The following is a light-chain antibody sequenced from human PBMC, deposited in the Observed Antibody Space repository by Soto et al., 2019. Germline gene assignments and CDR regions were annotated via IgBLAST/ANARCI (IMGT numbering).Light chain of an antibody. CDR1: QRVNNY. Sequence: EIVLTQSPATLSLSPGERATLSCRASQRVNNYLAWYQQKPGQAPRLLIYDTSNRATGIPARFSGSGSGTDFTLTISSLEPEDFAIYYCQHYVTSSITFGQGTRLEIK. J-gene: IGKJ5*01. V-gene: IGKV3-11*01. CDR2: DTS. CDR3: QHYVTSSIT.